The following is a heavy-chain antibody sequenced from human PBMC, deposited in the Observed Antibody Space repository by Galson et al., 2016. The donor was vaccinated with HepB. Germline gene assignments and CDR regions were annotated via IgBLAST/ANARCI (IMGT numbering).Heavy chain of an antibody. V-gene: IGHV1-2*02. J-gene: IGHJ3*02. CDR3: ARAGSNANCFYDAFDI. D-gene: IGHD4/OR15-4a*01. CDR2: INPDTSGT. Sequence: SVKVSCKASGFRFTGYFMHWVRQAPGQGLEWMGWINPDTSGTDYAQKFQGRFTITRDTSLSTLYMELSSLKSDDTAVYFCARAGSNANCFYDAFDIWGQGTIVTVSS. CDR1: GFRFTGYF.